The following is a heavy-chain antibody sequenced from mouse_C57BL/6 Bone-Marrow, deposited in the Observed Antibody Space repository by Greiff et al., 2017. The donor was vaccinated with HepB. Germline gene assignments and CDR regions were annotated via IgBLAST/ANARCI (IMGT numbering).Heavy chain of an antibody. V-gene: IGHV5-17*01. J-gene: IGHJ3*01. Sequence: VQLKESGGGLVKPGGSLKLSCAASGFTFSDYGMHWVRQAPEKGLEWVAYISSGSSTIYYADTVKGRFTISRDNAKNTLFLQMTSLRSEDTAMYYCARTGFAYWGQGTLVTVSA. CDR3: ARTGFAY. D-gene: IGHD4-1*01. CDR2: ISSGSSTI. CDR1: GFTFSDYG.